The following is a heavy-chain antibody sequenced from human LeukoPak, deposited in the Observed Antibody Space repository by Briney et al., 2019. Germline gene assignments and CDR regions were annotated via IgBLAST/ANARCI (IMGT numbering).Heavy chain of an antibody. J-gene: IGHJ5*02. CDR1: GYTFTGYP. CDR3: ARNAYCSSTSCYILSGWFDP. Sequence: ASVKVSCKASGYTFTGYPMHRVRQAPGQGLEWMGWITPNSGGTTYAQKFQGRVTMTRDTSISTAYMELSRLTSDDTAVYYCARNAYCSSTSCYILSGWFDPWGQGTLVTVSS. CDR2: ITPNSGGT. D-gene: IGHD2-2*02. V-gene: IGHV1-2*02.